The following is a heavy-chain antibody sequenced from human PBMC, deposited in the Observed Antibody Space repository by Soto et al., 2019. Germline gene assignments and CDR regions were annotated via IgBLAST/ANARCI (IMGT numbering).Heavy chain of an antibody. CDR2: ISSSSSYT. Sequence: QVQLVESGGGLVKPGGSLRLSCAASGFTFSDYYMSWIRQAPGKGLEWVSYISSSSSYTNYAASVKGRFPISRDNAKNSLYLQMNSLRAEDTAVYYCARDHHRYSGYDYVDYWGQGTLVTVSS. J-gene: IGHJ4*02. D-gene: IGHD5-12*01. V-gene: IGHV3-11*05. CDR1: GFTFSDYY. CDR3: ARDHHRYSGYDYVDY.